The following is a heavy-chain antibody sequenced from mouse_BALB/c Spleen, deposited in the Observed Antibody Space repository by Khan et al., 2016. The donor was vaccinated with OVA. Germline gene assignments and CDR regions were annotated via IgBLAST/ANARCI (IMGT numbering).Heavy chain of an antibody. J-gene: IGHJ3*01. D-gene: IGHD4-1*01. CDR3: AMGRTY. Sequence: EVQLQESGPGLVKPSQSLSLTCTVTGYSITSDYAWNWIRQFPGNKLEWMGYITYSGSTSHNPSLKSRISITRDTSTNQFFLPLNSVTTEDTATYDCAMGRTYWGQGTLVTVSA. V-gene: IGHV3-2*02. CDR2: ITYSGST. CDR1: GYSITSDYA.